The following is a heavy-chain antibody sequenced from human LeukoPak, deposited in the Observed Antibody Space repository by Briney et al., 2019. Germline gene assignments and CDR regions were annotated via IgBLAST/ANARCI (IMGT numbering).Heavy chain of an antibody. CDR1: GGSISSGGYS. Sequence: TLSLTCAVSGGSISSGGYSWSWIRQPPGKGLEWIGYIYHSGSTYYNPSLKSRVTISVDRSKNQFSLKLSSVTAADTAVYYCARTLLSTSCWFDPWGQGTLVTVSS. CDR3: ARTLLSTSCWFDP. CDR2: IYHSGST. J-gene: IGHJ5*02. V-gene: IGHV4-30-2*01. D-gene: IGHD2-2*01.